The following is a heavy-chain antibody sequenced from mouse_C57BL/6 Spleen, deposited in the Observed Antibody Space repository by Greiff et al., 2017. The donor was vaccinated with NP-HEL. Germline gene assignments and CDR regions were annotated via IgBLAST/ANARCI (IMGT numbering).Heavy chain of an antibody. CDR2: INPNNGGT. Sequence: VQLQQSGPELVKPGASVKISCKASGYTFTDYYMNWVKQSHGKSLEWIGDINPNNGGTSYNQKFKGKATLTVDKSSSTAYMELRSLTSEDSAVYYCARRGYDGYHNWYFDVWGTGTTVTVSS. J-gene: IGHJ1*03. CDR3: ARRGYDGYHNWYFDV. CDR1: GYTFTDYY. V-gene: IGHV1-26*01. D-gene: IGHD2-3*01.